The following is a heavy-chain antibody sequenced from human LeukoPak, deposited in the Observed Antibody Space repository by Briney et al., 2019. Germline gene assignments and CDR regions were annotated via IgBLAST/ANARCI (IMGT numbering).Heavy chain of an antibody. CDR1: GGSFSGYY. Sequence: SETLSLTCAVYGGSFSGYYWSWIRQPPGKGLEWIGHVYTSGSTNYNPSLKSRVTISVDTSKNQFSLMLRSVTAADTAVYYCARRYCSGGSCYSDRGAFDIWGQGTMVTVSS. CDR3: ARRYCSGGSCYSDRGAFDI. V-gene: IGHV4-4*08. CDR2: VYTSGST. J-gene: IGHJ3*02. D-gene: IGHD2-15*01.